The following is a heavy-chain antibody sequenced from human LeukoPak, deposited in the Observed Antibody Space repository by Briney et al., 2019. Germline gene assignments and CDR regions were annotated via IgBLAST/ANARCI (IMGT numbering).Heavy chain of an antibody. CDR1: GGSISSSSYY. CDR3: ARVPALPFGAFAI. J-gene: IGHJ3*02. CDR2: IYYSGST. D-gene: IGHD1-26*01. V-gene: IGHV4-39*07. Sequence: PSETLSLTCTVSGGSISSSSYYWGWIRQPPGKGLEWIGSIYYSGSTYYNPSLKSRVTISVDTSKNQFSLKLSSVTAADTAVYYCARVPALPFGAFAIWGQGTMVTVSS.